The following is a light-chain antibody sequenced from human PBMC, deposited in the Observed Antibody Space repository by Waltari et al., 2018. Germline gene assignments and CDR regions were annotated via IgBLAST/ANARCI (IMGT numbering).Light chain of an antibody. J-gene: IGLJ1*01. CDR1: DSAVGAYDF. CDR2: EVS. V-gene: IGLV2-14*01. Sequence: QSALTQPASVSGSPGQSITISCSGTDSAVGAYDFVSWYQQHPGKPPHLIIYEVSNRPSGISNRFSASKSGNTASLTISGLQAEDEADYYCSSYTTSSAPGVFGTGTRVTVL. CDR3: SSYTTSSAPGV.